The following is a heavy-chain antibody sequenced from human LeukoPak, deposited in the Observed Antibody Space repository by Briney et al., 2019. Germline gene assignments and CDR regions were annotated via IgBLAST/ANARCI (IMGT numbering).Heavy chain of an antibody. CDR2: VSDSGSGA. J-gene: IGHJ4*02. CDR3: APDLRGSAWSLDY. CDR1: GFTFSNYG. D-gene: IGHD6-19*01. Sequence: GGSLRLSCAASGFTFSNYGMSWVRQATGKGLEWVSVVSDSGSGAYYADSVKGRFTISRDNSKNTLYLQMNSLRAEDTAVYYCAPDLRGSAWSLDYWGQGTLVTVSS. V-gene: IGHV3-23*01.